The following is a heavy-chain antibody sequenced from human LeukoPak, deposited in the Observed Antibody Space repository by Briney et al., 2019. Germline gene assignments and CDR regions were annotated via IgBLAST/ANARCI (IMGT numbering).Heavy chain of an antibody. V-gene: IGHV4-59*01. CDR1: GGSFSGYY. Sequence: SETLSVSCAVYGGSFSGYYWSWIRQPPGKGLEWIGYIYYSGSTNYNPSLKSRVTISVDTSKNQFSLKLSSVTAADTAVYYCARDGARGFDYWGQGTLVTVSS. J-gene: IGHJ4*02. CDR3: ARDGARGFDY. CDR2: IYYSGST. D-gene: IGHD1-26*01.